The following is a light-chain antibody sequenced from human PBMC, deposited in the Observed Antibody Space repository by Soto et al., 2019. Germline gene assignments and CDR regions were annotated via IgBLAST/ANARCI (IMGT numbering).Light chain of an antibody. V-gene: IGLV2-23*01. CDR1: SSDVGSYNS. Sequence: QSVLTQPASVSGSPGQSIAISCTGTSSDVGSYNSVSWYQQHPGKAPKLMIYEGSKRPSGVSDRFSGSKSGNTASLTISGLQAEDEADYYCGSWDSSLSAYVFGTGTKVTVL. J-gene: IGLJ1*01. CDR3: GSWDSSLSAYV. CDR2: EGS.